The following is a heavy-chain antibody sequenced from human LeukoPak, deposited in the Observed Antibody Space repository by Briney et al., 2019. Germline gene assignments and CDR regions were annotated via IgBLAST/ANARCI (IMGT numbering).Heavy chain of an antibody. CDR3: ASSLWIQLLAFDI. J-gene: IGHJ3*02. V-gene: IGHV4-38-2*01. D-gene: IGHD5-18*01. Sequence: PSETLSLTCAVSGYSISSGYYWGWIRQPPGKGLEWIGSIYHSGSTYYNPSLKSRVTTSVDTSKNQFSLKLSSVTAADTAVYYCASSLWIQLLAFDIWGQGTMVTVSS. CDR1: GYSISSGYY. CDR2: IYHSGST.